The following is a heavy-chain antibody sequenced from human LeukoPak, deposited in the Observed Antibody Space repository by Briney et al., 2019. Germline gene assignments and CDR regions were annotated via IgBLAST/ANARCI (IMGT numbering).Heavy chain of an antibody. CDR1: GYTLTELS. J-gene: IGHJ4*02. D-gene: IGHD5-18*01. V-gene: IGHV1-24*01. Sequence: ASVKVSCKVSGYTLTELSMHWVRQAPGKGLEWMGGFDPEDGETIYAQKFQGRVTMTEDTSTDTAYMELSSLRSEDTAVYYCAAHVRYSYGRDYWGQGTLVTVSS. CDR3: AAHVRYSYGRDY. CDR2: FDPEDGET.